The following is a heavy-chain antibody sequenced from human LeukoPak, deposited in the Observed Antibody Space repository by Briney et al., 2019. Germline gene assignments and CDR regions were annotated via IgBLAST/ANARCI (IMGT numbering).Heavy chain of an antibody. J-gene: IGHJ4*02. D-gene: IGHD6-19*01. CDR2: IYTSGST. V-gene: IGHV4-61*02. Sequence: SETLSLTCTVSGGSISSGSYYWSWIRQPAGKGLEWIGRIYTSGSTNYNPSLKSRVTISVDTSKNQFSLKLSSVTAADTAVYYCAETTLPYTSGYFQNWSQGTLVAVSS. CDR3: AETTLPYTSGYFQN. CDR1: GGSISSGSYY.